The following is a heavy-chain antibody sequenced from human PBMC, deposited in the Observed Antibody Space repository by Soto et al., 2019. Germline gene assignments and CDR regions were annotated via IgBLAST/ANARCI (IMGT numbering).Heavy chain of an antibody. CDR1: GFTFNAYA. V-gene: IGHV3-23*01. J-gene: IGHJ4*02. D-gene: IGHD4-4*01. Sequence: EVQLLASGGGLVQPGGSLRLSCAASGFTFNAYAMTWVRQAPGKGLEWVSAIGGSGGNRYYADSVRGRFTISIDNSKDTVDLQMNSLRVEDTAVYYCARVASDYINSVDNWGQGILVTVSS. CDR2: IGGSGGNR. CDR3: ARVASDYINSVDN.